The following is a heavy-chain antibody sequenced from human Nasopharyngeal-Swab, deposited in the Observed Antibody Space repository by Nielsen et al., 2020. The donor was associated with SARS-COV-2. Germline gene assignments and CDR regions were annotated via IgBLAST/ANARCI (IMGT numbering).Heavy chain of an antibody. CDR1: GFTFRSYR. D-gene: IGHD5-18*01. V-gene: IGHV3-21*01. J-gene: IGHJ4*02. Sequence: GESLKISCAASGFTFRSYRMNWVRQAPGKGLEWISSISSSSSYIYYADSVKGRFTISRDNAKNSLYLQMNSLRAEDTAVYYCARDQGYSYGSYFDYWGQGTLVTVSS. CDR2: ISSSSSYI. CDR3: ARDQGYSYGSYFDY.